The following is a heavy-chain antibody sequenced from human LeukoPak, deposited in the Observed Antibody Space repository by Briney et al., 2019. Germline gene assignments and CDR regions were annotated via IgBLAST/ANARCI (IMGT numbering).Heavy chain of an antibody. Sequence: GGSLRLSCAASGFTFDDYAMHWVRQAPGKGLEWVSLISGDGGSTYYADSVKGRFTISRDNSKNSLYLQMNSLRTEDTALYYCAKDTDGDGYIHYYYYGMDVWGQGTTVTVSS. J-gene: IGHJ6*02. CDR1: GFTFDDYA. CDR3: AKDTDGDGYIHYYYYGMDV. V-gene: IGHV3-43*02. D-gene: IGHD5-24*01. CDR2: ISGDGGST.